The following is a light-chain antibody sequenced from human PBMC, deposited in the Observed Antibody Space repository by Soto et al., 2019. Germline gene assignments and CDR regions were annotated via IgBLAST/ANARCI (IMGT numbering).Light chain of an antibody. V-gene: IGKV1-5*03. CDR1: QTISSW. J-gene: IGKJ1*01. Sequence: DIVVTQSPSTLSVSEEDRVIISCRASQTISSWLAWYQQKPGKAPKLLIYKASTLKSGVPSRFSGSGSGTEFTITICSLRPDDFAPYNCQRDNTYSVGFGQGTKVDIK. CDR2: KAS. CDR3: QRDNTYSVG.